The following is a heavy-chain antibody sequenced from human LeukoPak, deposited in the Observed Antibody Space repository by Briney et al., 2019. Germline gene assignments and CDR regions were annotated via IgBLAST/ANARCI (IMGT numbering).Heavy chain of an antibody. J-gene: IGHJ3*02. CDR2: INPNSGVT. CDR3: ARAVSGTLGGAFDI. CDR1: GYTFIDYF. Sequence: ASVKVSCKASGYTFIDYFVHWMRQTPGQGLEWLRWINPNSGVTRYAQKFQGRVTLTRDTAAYMELSSLKSDDTAVYYCARAVSGTLGGAFDIWGQGTAVTVSS. V-gene: IGHV1-2*02. D-gene: IGHD1-7*01.